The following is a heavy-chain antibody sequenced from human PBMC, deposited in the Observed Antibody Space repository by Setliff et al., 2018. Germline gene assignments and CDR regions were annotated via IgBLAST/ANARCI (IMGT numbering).Heavy chain of an antibody. CDR3: ARDRYYNSWSGTSITAPHDAFDI. CDR1: GNTFTGYY. D-gene: IGHD3-3*01. J-gene: IGHJ3*02. CDR2: INPSGGLT. V-gene: IGHV1-46*03. Sequence: ASVKVSCKASGNTFTGYYIHWLRQAPGQGLEWMGIINPSGGLTRYAQKFQGGVTMTRDTSTSIVYMEVSSLRSEDTAVYYCARDRYYNSWSGTSITAPHDAFDIWGQGTMVTVSS.